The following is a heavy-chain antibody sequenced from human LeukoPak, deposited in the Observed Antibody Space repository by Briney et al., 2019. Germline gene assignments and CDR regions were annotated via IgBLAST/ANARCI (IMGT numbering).Heavy chain of an antibody. CDR1: GFTFSSSE. CDR2: INDSVCTI. J-gene: IGHJ6*03. Sequence: GGSLRLSCVASGFTFSSSEMNWVRQAPGRGLEWVSYINDSVCTIYYADSVKGRFTISRDNAKNSLYLQMSSLRAEDTAVYYCARVRYYVSGSYSGDYYYYMDVWGKGTTVTISS. V-gene: IGHV3-48*03. CDR3: ARVRYYVSGSYSGDYYYYMDV. D-gene: IGHD3-10*01.